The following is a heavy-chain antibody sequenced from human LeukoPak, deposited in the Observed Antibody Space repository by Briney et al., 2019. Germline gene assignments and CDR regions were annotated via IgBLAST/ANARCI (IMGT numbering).Heavy chain of an antibody. J-gene: IGHJ6*02. CDR2: ISYDGSNK. Sequence: PGRSLRLSCVASGFTFSSYGMHWVRQAPGKGLEWVAVISYDGSNKYYADSVKGRFTISRDNSKNTLYLQMNSLRAEDTAVYYCAKESYSSSWYWGYYYYYGMDVWGQGTTVTVSS. CDR1: GFTFSSYG. CDR3: AKESYSSSWYWGYYYYYGMDV. D-gene: IGHD6-13*01. V-gene: IGHV3-30*18.